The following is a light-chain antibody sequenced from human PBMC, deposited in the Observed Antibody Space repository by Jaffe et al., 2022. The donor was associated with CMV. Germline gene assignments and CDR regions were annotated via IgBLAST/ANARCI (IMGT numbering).Light chain of an antibody. CDR1: SSNIGYNY. Sequence: QSVLTQPPSVSAAPGQKVTISCSGSSSNIGYNYVSWYQQLPGTAPKLLIYENNKRPSGIPDRFSGSKSGTSATLDITGLQTGDEADYYCGTWDSSLSGQVFGGGTKLTVL. J-gene: IGLJ2*01. V-gene: IGLV1-51*02. CDR2: ENN. CDR3: GTWDSSLSGQV.